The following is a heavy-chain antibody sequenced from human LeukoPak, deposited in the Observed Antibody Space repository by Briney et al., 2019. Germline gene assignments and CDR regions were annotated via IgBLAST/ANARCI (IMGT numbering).Heavy chain of an antibody. J-gene: IGHJ6*04. Sequence: GGSLRLSCAASGFTFSSYGMHWARQAPGKGLEWVAVIWYDGSNKYYADSVKGRFTISRDNSKNTLYLQMNSLRAEDTAVYYCARDLRHGRYYDILTGWAASYYYGMDVWGKGTTVTVSS. CDR2: IWYDGSNK. V-gene: IGHV3-33*01. CDR1: GFTFSSYG. CDR3: ARDLRHGRYYDILTGWAASYYYGMDV. D-gene: IGHD3-9*01.